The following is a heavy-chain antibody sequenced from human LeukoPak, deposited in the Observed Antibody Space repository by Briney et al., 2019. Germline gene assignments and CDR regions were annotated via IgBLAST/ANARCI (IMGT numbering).Heavy chain of an antibody. CDR1: GGSISSRSYY. D-gene: IGHD3-22*01. Sequence: PSETLSLTCSVYGGSISSRSYYWGWIRQPPGKGLEWLGSMYYSGSPYHNPSLKSRVTISVDTSKNQFSLKLSSVTAADTAVYYCARLLYDRSGYYYFDCWGQGTLVTVSS. J-gene: IGHJ4*02. V-gene: IGHV4-39*01. CDR3: ARLLYDRSGYYYFDC. CDR2: MYYSGSP.